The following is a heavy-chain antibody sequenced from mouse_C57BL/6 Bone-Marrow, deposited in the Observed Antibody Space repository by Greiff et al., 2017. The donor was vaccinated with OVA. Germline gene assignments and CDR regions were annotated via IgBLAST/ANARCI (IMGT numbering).Heavy chain of an antibody. D-gene: IGHD1-1*01. V-gene: IGHV1-82*01. CDR3: AREISHYYGSSLFDY. Sequence: QVQLQQSGPELVKPGASVKISCKASGYAFSSSWMNWVKQRPGKGLEWIGRIYPGDGDTNYNGKFKGKATLTADKSSSTAYMQLSSLTSEDSAVYFCAREISHYYGSSLFDYWGQGTTLTVSS. J-gene: IGHJ2*01. CDR1: GYAFSSSW. CDR2: IYPGDGDT.